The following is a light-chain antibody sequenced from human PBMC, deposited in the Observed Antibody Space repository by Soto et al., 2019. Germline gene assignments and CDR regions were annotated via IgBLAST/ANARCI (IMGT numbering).Light chain of an antibody. CDR2: DTS. Sequence: EIVLPQSPGTMSLSPGARSPLSGRGSPPLSNSFIAWYQQKPGQAPRLLIYDTSSRATGIPARFSGSGSGTEFTLTISSLQSEDFAVYYCQQHNNWPITFGQGTRLDIK. J-gene: IGKJ5*01. CDR3: QQHNNWPIT. V-gene: IGKV3-15*01. CDR1: PPLSNS.